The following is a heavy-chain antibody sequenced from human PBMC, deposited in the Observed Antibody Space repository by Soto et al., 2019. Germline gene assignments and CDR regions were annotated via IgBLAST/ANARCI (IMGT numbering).Heavy chain of an antibody. CDR2: IYYSGST. V-gene: IGHV4-30-4*01. J-gene: IGHJ4*02. Sequence: SETLSLTCTVSGGSISSGDYYWSWIRQPPGKGLEWIGYIYYSGSTYYNPSLKSRVTISVDTSKNQFSLKLSSVTAADTAVYYCARTAMVWYFDYWGQGTLVTVSS. CDR3: ARTAMVWYFDY. CDR1: GGSISSGDYY. D-gene: IGHD5-18*01.